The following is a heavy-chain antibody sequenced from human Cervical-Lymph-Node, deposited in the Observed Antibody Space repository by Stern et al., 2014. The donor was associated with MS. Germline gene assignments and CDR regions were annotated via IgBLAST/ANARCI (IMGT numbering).Heavy chain of an antibody. CDR1: GFTFTRSS. D-gene: IGHD3-10*01. J-gene: IGHJ5*02. V-gene: IGHV3-7*01. CDR3: ARFWDRSTYGLDYFDP. CDR2: IKYDGSEK. Sequence: EVQLVRSGGGLVQPGGSLRLSCAASGFTFTRSSMSWVRQAPGKGLEWVANIKYDGSEKYNVDSVKGRFTISRDNAKNSVYLQMDSLRAEDTAVYYCARFWDRSTYGLDYFDPWGQGTLVTVSS.